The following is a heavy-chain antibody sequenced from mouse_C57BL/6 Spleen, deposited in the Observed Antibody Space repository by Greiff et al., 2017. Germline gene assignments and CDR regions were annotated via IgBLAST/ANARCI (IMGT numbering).Heavy chain of an antibody. D-gene: IGHD2-5*01. CDR2: IRSKSNNYAT. CDR3: VRQGYSNYGYFDV. J-gene: IGHJ1*03. V-gene: IGHV10-1*01. CDR1: GFSFNTYA. Sequence: EVKLMESGGGLVQPKGSLKLSCAASGFSFNTYAMNWVRQAPGKGLEWVARIRSKSNNYATYYADSVKDRFTISRDDSESMLYLQMNNLKTEDTAMYYCVRQGYSNYGYFDVWGTGTTVTVSS.